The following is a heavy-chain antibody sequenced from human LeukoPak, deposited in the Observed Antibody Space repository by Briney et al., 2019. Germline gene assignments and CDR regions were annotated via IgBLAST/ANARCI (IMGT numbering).Heavy chain of an antibody. V-gene: IGHV1-2*02. CDR1: GYTFTGYY. Sequence: ASVKVSCKASGYTFTGYYMHWVRQAPGQGLEWMGWTNPNSGGTNYAQKFQGRVTMTRDTSISTAYMELSRLRSDDTAVYYCARVPPSIVGAIDYWGQGTLVTVSS. J-gene: IGHJ4*02. D-gene: IGHD1-26*01. CDR2: TNPNSGGT. CDR3: ARVPPSIVGAIDY.